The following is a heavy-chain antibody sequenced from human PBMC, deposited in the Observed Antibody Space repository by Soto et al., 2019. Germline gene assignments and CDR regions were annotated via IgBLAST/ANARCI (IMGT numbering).Heavy chain of an antibody. D-gene: IGHD6-6*01. V-gene: IGHV3-64*01. Sequence: PGGSLRLSCAASGFTLSGYAMDWVRQSPGKGLEYVSGISSNGVGTYYANSVQGRFTISRDNSKSTVYLQMGSLRPEDMAVYYCARRARPDSYYMDVWGKGTTVTVSS. CDR1: GFTLSGYA. J-gene: IGHJ6*03. CDR2: ISSNGVGT. CDR3: ARRARPDSYYMDV.